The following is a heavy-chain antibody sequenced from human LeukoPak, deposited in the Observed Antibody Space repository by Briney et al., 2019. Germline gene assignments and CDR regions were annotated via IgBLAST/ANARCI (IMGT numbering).Heavy chain of an antibody. Sequence: GGSLRLSCAASGFTFSSYGMHWVRQAPGKGLEWVAVIWYDGSNNYYADSVKGRFTISRDNSKNTLYLQMNSLRAEDTAVYYCARDPGSLYYFDYWGQGTLVTVSS. J-gene: IGHJ4*02. D-gene: IGHD3-10*01. CDR2: IWYDGSNN. CDR1: GFTFSSYG. CDR3: ARDPGSLYYFDY. V-gene: IGHV3-33*01.